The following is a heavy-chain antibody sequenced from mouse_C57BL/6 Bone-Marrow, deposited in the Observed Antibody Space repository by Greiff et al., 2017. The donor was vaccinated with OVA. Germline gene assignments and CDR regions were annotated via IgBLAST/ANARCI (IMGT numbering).Heavy chain of an antibody. Sequence: QVQLQQPGAELVRPGSSVKLSCKASGYTFTSYWMHWVKQRPIQGLEWIGNIDPSDSETHYNQQFKDKATLTVDKSSSTAYMRLSSLTSEDSAVYYCAGGITTVVATSHWYFDVWGTGTTVTVSS. J-gene: IGHJ1*03. CDR2: IDPSDSET. CDR3: AGGITTVVATSHWYFDV. CDR1: GYTFTSYW. D-gene: IGHD1-1*01. V-gene: IGHV1-52*01.